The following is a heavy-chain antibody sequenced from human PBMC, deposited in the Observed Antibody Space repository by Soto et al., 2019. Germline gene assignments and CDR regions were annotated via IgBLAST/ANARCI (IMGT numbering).Heavy chain of an antibody. D-gene: IGHD5-12*01. CDR1: GFTFSSYA. CDR2: ISYDGSNE. CDR3: AREGFGAYDFRRVPQTEY. Sequence: GGSLRLSCAASGFTFSSYAMHWVRQAPGKGLEWVGLISYDGSNEYYADSVKGRFTISRDNSKNTVYLQLNSLRDEDTAVYYCAREGFGAYDFRRVPQTEYWGQGTLVTLSS. V-gene: IGHV3-30-3*01. J-gene: IGHJ4*02.